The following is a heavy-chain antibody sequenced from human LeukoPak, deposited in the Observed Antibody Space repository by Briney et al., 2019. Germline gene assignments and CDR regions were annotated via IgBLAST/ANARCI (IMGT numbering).Heavy chain of an antibody. CDR1: GFTFSGYA. V-gene: IGHV3-30-3*01. CDR3: ARGPERTGVGTRYYYDMDV. CDR2: ISYDGSNK. D-gene: IGHD2-8*01. J-gene: IGHJ6*02. Sequence: GGSLILSCAASGFTFSGYAMSWVRQAPGKGLEWVAVISYDGSNKYYADSVKGRFTISRDNSKNTLYLQMNSLRAEDTAVYYCARGPERTGVGTRYYYDMDVWGQGTTVTVSS.